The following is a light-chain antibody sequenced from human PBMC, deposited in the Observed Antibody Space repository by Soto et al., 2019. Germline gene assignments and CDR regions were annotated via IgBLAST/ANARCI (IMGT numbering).Light chain of an antibody. Sequence: QTVVTQEPSLTVSPGGTVTLTCGSSTGAVTSGHYPYWFQQKPGQPPRTLIYDTSNKHSWTPARFSGSLLGGKAALTLSGAQPEDEAEYYCLLSYSGARGGVFGGGTKLTVL. J-gene: IGLJ3*02. CDR3: LLSYSGARGGV. CDR1: TGAVTSGHY. CDR2: DTS. V-gene: IGLV7-46*01.